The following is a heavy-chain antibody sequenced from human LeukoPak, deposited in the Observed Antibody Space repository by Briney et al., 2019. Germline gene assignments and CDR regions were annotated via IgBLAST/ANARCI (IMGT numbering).Heavy chain of an antibody. D-gene: IGHD6-19*01. V-gene: IGHV3-30*18. CDR1: GFTFSGSD. Sequence: GGSLRLSCAASGFTFSGSDMHWVRQAPGKGLEWVATISYDGGKKNYAAAVQGRFTVSRDNPVNTLNPQMNSLRVEDTALHYCAKDGQAVGEYYFDYWGQGTLVTVSS. J-gene: IGHJ4*02. CDR3: AKDGQAVGEYYFDY. CDR2: ISYDGGKK.